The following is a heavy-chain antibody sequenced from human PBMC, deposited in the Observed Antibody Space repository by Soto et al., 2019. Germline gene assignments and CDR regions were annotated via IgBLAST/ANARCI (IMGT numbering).Heavy chain of an antibody. CDR1: GYTFTGYY. V-gene: IGHV1-2*02. J-gene: IGHJ5*02. CDR3: AKSIAAAGTPYNWFDP. CDR2: INPNSGGT. D-gene: IGHD6-13*01. Sequence: GASVKVSCKTSGYTFTGYYMHWVRQAPGQGLEWMGCINPNSGGTNYAQKFQGRVTMTRDTSISTAYMELSRLRSDDTAVYYCAKSIAAAGTPYNWFDPWGQGTLVTVSS.